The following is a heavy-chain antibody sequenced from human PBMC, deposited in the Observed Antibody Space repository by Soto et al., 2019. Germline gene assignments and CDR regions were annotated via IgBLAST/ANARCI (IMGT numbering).Heavy chain of an antibody. D-gene: IGHD6-19*01. Sequence: ASVKVSCKASGYTFIRSAMHWVRQAPGQRLEWMGWINVANGNTKYSQKFQGRVTITRDTSATTAYMELSSLTSEDTAVYYCARASVSGRRFDYWGEGTLVTVSS. J-gene: IGHJ4*02. V-gene: IGHV1-3*01. CDR1: GYTFIRSA. CDR3: ARASVSGRRFDY. CDR2: INVANGNT.